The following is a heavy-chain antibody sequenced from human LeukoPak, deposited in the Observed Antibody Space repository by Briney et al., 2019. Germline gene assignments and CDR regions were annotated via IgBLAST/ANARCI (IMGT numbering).Heavy chain of an antibody. CDR1: GYTITSYY. CDR3: ARAPHTGGGPRRLDY. J-gene: IGHJ4*02. Sequence: GASVKVSCKSSGYTITSYYMHWVRQAPGQGLEWMGIINPSGGSTSYAQKFQGRVTMTRDTSTSTVYMGLSSLRSEDTAVYYCARAPHTGGGPRRLDYWGQGTLVTVSS. V-gene: IGHV1-46*01. CDR2: INPSGGST. D-gene: IGHD2-15*01.